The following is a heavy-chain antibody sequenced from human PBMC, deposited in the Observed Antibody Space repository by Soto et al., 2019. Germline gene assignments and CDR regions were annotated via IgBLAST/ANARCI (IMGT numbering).Heavy chain of an antibody. CDR3: ARDQRSSGRLDY. Sequence: QVQLVESGGGVVQPGRSLRLSCAASGFTFSSYGMHWVRQAPGKGLEWVAVIWYDGSNKYYADSVKGRFTISRDNSKNTLYLQMNSLRAEVTALYYRARDQRSSGRLDYWGQGTLVTVSS. J-gene: IGHJ4*02. CDR2: IWYDGSNK. D-gene: IGHD3-10*01. CDR1: GFTFSSYG. V-gene: IGHV3-33*01.